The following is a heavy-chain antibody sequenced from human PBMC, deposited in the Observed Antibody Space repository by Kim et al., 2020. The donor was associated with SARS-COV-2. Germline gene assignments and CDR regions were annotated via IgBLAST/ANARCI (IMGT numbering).Heavy chain of an antibody. V-gene: IGHV1-69*13. CDR2: IIPIFGTA. D-gene: IGHD5-12*01. CDR1: GGTFSSYA. J-gene: IGHJ2*01. CDR3: ARDREYSGYDDRWYFDL. Sequence: SVKVSCKASGGTFSSYAISWVRQAPGQGLEWMGGIIPIFGTANYAQKFQGRVTITADESTSTAYMELSSLRSEDTAVYYCARDREYSGYDDRWYFDLWGRGTLVTVSS.